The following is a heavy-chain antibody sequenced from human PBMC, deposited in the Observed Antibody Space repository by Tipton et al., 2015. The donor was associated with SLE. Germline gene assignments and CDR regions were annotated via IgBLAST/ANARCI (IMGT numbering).Heavy chain of an antibody. CDR3: ANLRRAIHAFDI. Sequence: TLSLTCIVSGGSISSSYWSWIRQPPGKGLEWIGCFSNTGSTNFNPSLKSRVTISVDTSKNQFSLKLTSVTAADTAVYYCANLRRAIHAFDIWGQGTMVTVSS. J-gene: IGHJ3*02. CDR1: GGSISSSY. V-gene: IGHV4-59*01. CDR2: FSNTGST.